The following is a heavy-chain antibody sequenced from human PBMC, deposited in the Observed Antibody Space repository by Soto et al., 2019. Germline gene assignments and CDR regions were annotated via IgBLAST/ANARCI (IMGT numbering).Heavy chain of an antibody. CDR2: IFYSGST. CDR1: GGSISSSSYY. V-gene: IGHV4-39*01. CDR3: ARHLTYCSAGSCYSDFPYYGMDV. D-gene: IGHD2-15*01. Sequence: QLQLQESGPGLVKPSETLSLTCTVSGGSISSSSYYWGWIRQPPGKGLEWIGSIFYSGSTYYNPSLKSRLTISVATSKNQFSLKLSSVTAADTAVYYCARHLTYCSAGSCYSDFPYYGMDVWGQGTTVTVSS. J-gene: IGHJ6*02.